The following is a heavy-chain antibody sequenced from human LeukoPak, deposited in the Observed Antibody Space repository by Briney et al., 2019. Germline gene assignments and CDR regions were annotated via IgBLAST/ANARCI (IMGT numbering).Heavy chain of an antibody. J-gene: IGHJ3*02. V-gene: IGHV4-59*11. CDR2: ISFFGSA. CDR3: ARDLVTVTKGFDI. CDR1: DDSFSSLY. Sequence: SETLSLTCAVSDDSFSSLYWTWIRQPPGKGLEWIGYISFFGSANYNPSLKSRVTISIDTSKNQFSLKLTTVTAADTAVYYCARDLVTVTKGFDIWGQGTMVSVSS. D-gene: IGHD4-17*01.